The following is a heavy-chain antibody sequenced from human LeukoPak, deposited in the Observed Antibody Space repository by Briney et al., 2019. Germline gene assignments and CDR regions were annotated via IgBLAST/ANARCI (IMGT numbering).Heavy chain of an antibody. Sequence: KPGGSLRLSCAPSGFTFSSYSMNWVRQAPGKGLEWVSSISSSSSYIYYADSVKGRFTISRDNAKNSLYLQMNSLRAEDTAVYYCARVGGSGSQGAFDIWGQGTMVTVSS. J-gene: IGHJ3*02. CDR2: ISSSSSYI. D-gene: IGHD3-10*01. CDR1: GFTFSSYS. V-gene: IGHV3-21*01. CDR3: ARVGGSGSQGAFDI.